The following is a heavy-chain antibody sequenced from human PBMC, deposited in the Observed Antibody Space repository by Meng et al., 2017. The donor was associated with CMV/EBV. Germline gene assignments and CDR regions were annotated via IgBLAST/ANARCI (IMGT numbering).Heavy chain of an antibody. J-gene: IGHJ4*02. CDR2: IYWDDDK. D-gene: IGHD6-13*01. V-gene: IGHV2-5*02. CDR1: GFSLSTSGVG. CDR3: ARIAAAGRFDY. Sequence: QITLKESGLTLCKPTRNLSLTCTFSGFSLSTSGVGVGWIRQPPGKALEWLALIYWDDDKRYSPSLKSRLTITKDTSKNQVVLTMTNMDPVDTATYYCARIAAAGRFDYWGQGTLVTVSS.